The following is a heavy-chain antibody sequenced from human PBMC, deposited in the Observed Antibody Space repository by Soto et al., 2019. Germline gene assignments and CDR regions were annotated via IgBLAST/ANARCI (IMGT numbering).Heavy chain of an antibody. CDR2: ISAYNGNT. D-gene: IGHD3-22*01. CDR3: ARAGHYYDSSGYAT. Sequence: QVKLVQSGTEVKKPGASMKVSCKASGYSFATSGISWVRRAPGQGLEWMGWISAYNGNTNYEQKLQDRVTMTTATATSTAYLALRSLRSDDTAVYYCARAGHYYDSSGYATWGQGTLVTVS. J-gene: IGHJ5*02. V-gene: IGHV1-18*01. CDR1: GYSFATSG.